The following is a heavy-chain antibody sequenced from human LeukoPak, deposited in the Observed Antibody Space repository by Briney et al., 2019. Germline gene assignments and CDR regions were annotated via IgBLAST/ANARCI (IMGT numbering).Heavy chain of an antibody. CDR2: ISAYNGDT. D-gene: IGHD3-22*01. V-gene: IGHV1-18*01. CDR3: ASLKNYYDSSGNLVTDAFDI. CDR1: GYTFTSYG. J-gene: IGHJ3*02. Sequence: ASVKVSCKASGYTFTSYGITWVRQAPGQGLEWMGWISAYNGDTNYEQKLQGRVTMTTDTSTSTAYMELRSLRSDDTAVYYCASLKNYYDSSGNLVTDAFDIWGQGTMVTVSS.